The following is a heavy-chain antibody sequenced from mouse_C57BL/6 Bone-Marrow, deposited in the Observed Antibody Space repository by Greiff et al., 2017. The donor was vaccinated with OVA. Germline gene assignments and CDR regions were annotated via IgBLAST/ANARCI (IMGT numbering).Heavy chain of an antibody. V-gene: IGHV5-4*01. CDR1: GFTFSSYA. CDR2: ISDGGSYT. Sequence: EVQVVESGGGLVKPGGSLKLSCAASGFTFSSYAMSWVRQTPEKRLEWVATISDGGSYTYYPDNVKGRFTISRDNAKNNLYLQMSHLKSEDTAMYYCARDRGYWGQGTTLTVSS. CDR3: ARDRGY. J-gene: IGHJ2*01.